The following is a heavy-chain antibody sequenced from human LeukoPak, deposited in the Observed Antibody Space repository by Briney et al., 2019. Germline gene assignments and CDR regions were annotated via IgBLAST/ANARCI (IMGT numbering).Heavy chain of an antibody. J-gene: IGHJ6*02. V-gene: IGHV7-4-1*02. CDR2: INTNTGNP. Sequence: ASVKVSCKASGYTFTSYAMKWVRQAPGQGLEWMGWINTNTGNPTYAQGFTGRFVFSLDTSVSTAYLQISSLKAEDTAVYYCARDPLSSSWVYYYYYGMDVWGQGTTVTVSS. CDR1: GYTFTSYA. CDR3: ARDPLSSSWVYYYYYGMDV. D-gene: IGHD6-13*01.